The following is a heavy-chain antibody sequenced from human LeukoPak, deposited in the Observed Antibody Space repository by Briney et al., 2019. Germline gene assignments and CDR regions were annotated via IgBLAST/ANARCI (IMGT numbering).Heavy chain of an antibody. CDR3: ARDKNSGYDYVAY. D-gene: IGHD5-12*01. Sequence: ASVKVSCKASGGTFSSYAISWVRQAPGQGLEWMGRIIPILGIANYAQKFQGRVTITADKSTSTAYMELSSLRSEDTAVYYCARDKNSGYDYVAYWGQGTLVTVSS. CDR1: GGTFSSYA. J-gene: IGHJ4*02. CDR2: IIPILGIA. V-gene: IGHV1-69*04.